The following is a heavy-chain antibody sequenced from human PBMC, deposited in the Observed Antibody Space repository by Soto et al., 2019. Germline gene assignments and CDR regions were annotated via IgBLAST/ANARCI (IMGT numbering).Heavy chain of an antibody. CDR3: TRGGRYDFWSLCRGCYMDV. CDR2: ISSDGEIT. D-gene: IGHD3-3*01. J-gene: IGHJ6*04. CDR1: GFTFSSYA. Sequence: EVQVVESGGGLVQPGGSLRLSCTSSGFTFSSYAMHWVRQAPGKGPSYVSAISSDGEITDYANSVKGRFTISRDNSKNTLDLQMGSLRAEDTALYYCTRGGRYDFWSLCRGCYMDVWGKGTTVTVSS. V-gene: IGHV3-64*01.